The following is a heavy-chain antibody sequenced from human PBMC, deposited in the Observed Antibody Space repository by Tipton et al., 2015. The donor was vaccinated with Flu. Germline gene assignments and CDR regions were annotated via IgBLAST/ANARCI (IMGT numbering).Heavy chain of an antibody. Sequence: SLRLSCAASGFIVSSDYMSWVRQAPGKGLEWVANIKQDGSEKYYMDSVKGRFTISRDNAKNSLFLQMNSLRAEDTALYYCAREIGGGSCYWGQGTLVTVSS. D-gene: IGHD1-26*01. CDR2: IKQDGSEK. CDR3: AREIGGGSCY. J-gene: IGHJ1*01. V-gene: IGHV3-7*01. CDR1: GFIVSSDY.